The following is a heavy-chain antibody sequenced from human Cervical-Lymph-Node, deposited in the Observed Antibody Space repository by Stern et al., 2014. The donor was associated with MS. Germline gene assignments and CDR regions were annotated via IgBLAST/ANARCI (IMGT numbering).Heavy chain of an antibody. CDR2: INPSGAT. D-gene: IGHD2-15*01. V-gene: IGHV1-46*02. Sequence: QVQLGQSGSEVKKPGASVKVSCKASEYTHNNYLIHWVRQAPGQRPDWMGVINPSGATNYAQKVQDRVTMTTDASTSTFYMELSRLRSEDTAVYYCAVRYCSGGRCYSVPDVWGQGTTVIVSS. CDR1: EYTHNNYL. CDR3: AVRYCSGGRCYSVPDV. J-gene: IGHJ6*02.